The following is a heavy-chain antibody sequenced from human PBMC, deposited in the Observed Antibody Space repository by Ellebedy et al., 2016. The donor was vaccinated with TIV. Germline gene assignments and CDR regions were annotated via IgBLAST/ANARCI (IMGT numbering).Heavy chain of an antibody. V-gene: IGHV4-59*01. CDR2: IAYSGAT. Sequence: SETLSLTXSVSGDFINNNYWSWIRQSPGKGLEWIGNIAYSGATKYNPSLKSRVTISADMSTNQFSLRLTSVTAADTAVYYCATDRDRRWFYFWGQGTLVTVSS. CDR1: GDFINNNY. CDR3: ATDRDRRWFYF. J-gene: IGHJ5*01.